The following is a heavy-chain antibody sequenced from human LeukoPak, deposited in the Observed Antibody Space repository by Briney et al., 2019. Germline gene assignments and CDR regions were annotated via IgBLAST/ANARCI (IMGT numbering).Heavy chain of an antibody. CDR1: GFTFSSYA. J-gene: IGHJ4*02. Sequence: PGGSLRLSCAASGFTFSSYAMSWVRQAPGKGLEWVSVIYSGGSTYYADSVKGRFTISRDNSKNTLYLQMNSLRAEDTAVYYCSYYYDSSGYFLWGQGTLVTVS. D-gene: IGHD3-22*01. CDR3: SYYYDSSGYFL. CDR2: IYSGGST. V-gene: IGHV3-66*01.